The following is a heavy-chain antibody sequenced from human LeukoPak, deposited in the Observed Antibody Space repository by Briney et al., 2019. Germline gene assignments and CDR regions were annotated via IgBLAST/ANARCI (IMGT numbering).Heavy chain of an antibody. CDR2: IYYSGSH. CDR3: ARMRYGGNSPYFDY. Sequence: SETLSLTCTVSGGSISSYYWSWIRQPPGKGLEWIGYIYYSGSHNYNPSLKSRVTISVDTSKNQFSLKLSSVTAADTAMYYCARMRYGGNSPYFDYWGQGTLVTVSS. CDR1: GGSISSYY. J-gene: IGHJ4*02. D-gene: IGHD4-23*01. V-gene: IGHV4-59*01.